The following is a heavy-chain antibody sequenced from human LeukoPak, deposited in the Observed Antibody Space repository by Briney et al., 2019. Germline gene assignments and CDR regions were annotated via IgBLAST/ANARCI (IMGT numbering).Heavy chain of an antibody. J-gene: IGHJ5*02. CDR1: GYTLTELS. CDR3: ARAGSSNWFDP. D-gene: IGHD6-19*01. V-gene: IGHV1-24*01. Sequence: GASVKVSCKVSGYTLTELSMHWVRQAPGKGLEWMGGFDPEDGETIYAQKFQGRVTMTRNTSISTAYMELSSLRSEDAAVYYCARAGSSNWFDPWGQGTLVTVSS. CDR2: FDPEDGET.